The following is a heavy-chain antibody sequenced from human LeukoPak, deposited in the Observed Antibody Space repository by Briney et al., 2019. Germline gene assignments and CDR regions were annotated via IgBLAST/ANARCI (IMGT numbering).Heavy chain of an antibody. CDR1: GFTFSSNY. Sequence: PGGSLRLSCAASGFTFSSNYMSWVRQAPGKGLEWGSVIYSGGDTYYADSVKGRFTISRDNSKNTLYLQMNTLRAEDTAVYYCARASGYSGYDPFDSWGQGTLVTVSS. CDR3: ARASGYSGYDPFDS. CDR2: IYSGGDT. D-gene: IGHD5-12*01. V-gene: IGHV3-53*01. J-gene: IGHJ4*02.